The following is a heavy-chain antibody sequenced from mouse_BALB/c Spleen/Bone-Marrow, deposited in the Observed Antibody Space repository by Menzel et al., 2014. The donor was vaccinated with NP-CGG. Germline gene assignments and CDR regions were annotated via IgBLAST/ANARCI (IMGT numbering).Heavy chain of an antibody. CDR3: TRQRGDYAMDY. V-gene: IGHV5-9-3*01. J-gene: IGHJ4*01. CDR2: ISNGGNYT. D-gene: IGHD1-1*02. Sequence: EVQLVESGGGLVKPGGSLKLSCAASGFTFSSYGVSWVRQTPEKRLEWVATISNGGNYTYYPDSVKGRFTISRDNAKNTLYLQMSSLRSEDTATYYCTRQRGDYAMDYWGQGTSVTVSS. CDR1: GFTFSSYG.